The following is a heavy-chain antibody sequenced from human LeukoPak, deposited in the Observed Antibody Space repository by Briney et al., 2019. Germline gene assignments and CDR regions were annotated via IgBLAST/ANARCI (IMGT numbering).Heavy chain of an antibody. J-gene: IGHJ3*02. CDR3: ARSPRYCSSASCFGNDAFDI. Sequence: PSETLSLTCTVSGGSISSSSYYWGWIRQPPGKGLEWIGSIYYSGSTYYDPSLKSRVTISVDTSKNQFSLKLSSVTAADTAVYYCARSPRYCSSASCFGNDAFDIWGQGTMVTVSS. CDR1: GGSISSSSYY. V-gene: IGHV4-39*07. D-gene: IGHD2-2*01. CDR2: IYYSGST.